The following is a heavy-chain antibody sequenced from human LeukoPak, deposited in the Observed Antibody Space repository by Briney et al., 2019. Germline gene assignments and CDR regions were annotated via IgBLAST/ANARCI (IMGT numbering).Heavy chain of an antibody. V-gene: IGHV4-59*01. D-gene: IGHD6-19*01. Sequence: SETLSLTSTVSGGSISSYYWSWIRQPPGKGLEWIGYIYYSGSTNYNPSLKSRVTISVDTSKNQFSLKLSSVTAADTAVYYCARRSYSSRFDYWGQGTLVTVSS. CDR1: GGSISSYY. CDR3: ARRSYSSRFDY. CDR2: IYYSGST. J-gene: IGHJ4*02.